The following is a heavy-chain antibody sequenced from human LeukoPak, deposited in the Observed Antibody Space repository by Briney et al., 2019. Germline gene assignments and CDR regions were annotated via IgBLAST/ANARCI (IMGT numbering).Heavy chain of an antibody. V-gene: IGHV3-30*04. J-gene: IGHJ4*02. CDR2: ISYDGSNK. D-gene: IGHD4-17*01. Sequence: GGSLRLSCAASGFTFSSYAMHWVRQAPGKGLEWVAVISYDGSNKYYADSVKGRFTISRDNSKNTLYLQMNSLRAEDTAVYYCAKLTVTQGDDYWGQGTLVTVSS. CDR1: GFTFSSYA. CDR3: AKLTVTQGDDY.